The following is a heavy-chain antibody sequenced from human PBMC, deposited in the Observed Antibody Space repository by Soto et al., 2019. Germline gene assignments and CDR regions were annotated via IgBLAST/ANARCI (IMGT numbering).Heavy chain of an antibody. CDR2: IDPSGGST. CDR3: GRINVHMAATTHYYYGMDV. V-gene: IGHV1-46*03. J-gene: IGHJ6*02. Sequence: QVQLVQSGAEVKKSGASVTVSCKASGYTFTNYHIHWVRQAPGQGPEWMGLIDPSGGSTTYVQKSQGRVTSTRDTATSTVDMALGSLRSQVTAVYYWGRINVHMAATTHYYYGMDVWGQGTTVTVSS. CDR1: GYTFTNYH. D-gene: IGHD5-12*01.